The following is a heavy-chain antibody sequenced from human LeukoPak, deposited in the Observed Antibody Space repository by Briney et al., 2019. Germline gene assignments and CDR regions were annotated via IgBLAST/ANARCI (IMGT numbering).Heavy chain of an antibody. CDR1: GYTFTSYD. D-gene: IGHD6-19*01. V-gene: IGHV1-8*01. CDR3: ARADWSGWSDTKYYYYYMDV. J-gene: IGHJ6*03. Sequence: ASVKVSCKASGYTFTSYDINWVRQATGQGLEWMGWMNPNSGNTGYAQKFQGRVTMTTDTSTSTAYMELRSLRSDDTAVYYCARADWSGWSDTKYYYYYMDVWGKGTTVTVSS. CDR2: MNPNSGNT.